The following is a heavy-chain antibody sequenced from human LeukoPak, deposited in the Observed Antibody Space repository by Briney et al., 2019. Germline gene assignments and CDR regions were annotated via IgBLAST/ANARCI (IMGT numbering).Heavy chain of an antibody. Sequence: GGSLRLSCAPSGFTFSSYWMHWVRQTPGKGLVWVSRINSDGSVTDYADSVKGRFTISRDNAQNTLYLQMNSLRAEDTAVYYCTRAGSYRFDYWGQGTLVTVSS. J-gene: IGHJ4*02. D-gene: IGHD3-10*01. CDR1: GFTFSSYW. CDR3: TRAGSYRFDY. V-gene: IGHV3-74*01. CDR2: INSDGSVT.